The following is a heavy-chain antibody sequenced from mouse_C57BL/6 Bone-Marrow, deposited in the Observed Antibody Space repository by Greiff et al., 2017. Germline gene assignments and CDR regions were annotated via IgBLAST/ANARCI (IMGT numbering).Heavy chain of an antibody. J-gene: IGHJ4*01. Sequence: VQLQQPGAELVKPGASVKLSCKASGYTFTSYWMHWVKQRPGQGLEWIGMIHPNSGSTNYNEKFKSKATLTVDKSSSTAYMQLSSLTSEDSAVYYCARFITTVVAFYYYAMDYWGQGTSVTVSS. CDR1: GYTFTSYW. CDR3: ARFITTVVAFYYYAMDY. V-gene: IGHV1-64*01. CDR2: IHPNSGST. D-gene: IGHD1-1*01.